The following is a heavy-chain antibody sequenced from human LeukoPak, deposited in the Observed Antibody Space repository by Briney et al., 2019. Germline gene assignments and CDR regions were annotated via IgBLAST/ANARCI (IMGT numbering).Heavy chain of an antibody. V-gene: IGHV3-7*04. J-gene: IGHJ4*02. CDR3: ARDPTTIRRGYFDY. CDR1: GFMFDNFW. CDR2: IRQDGGQK. Sequence: GGSLRLSCAASGFMFDNFWMSWVRQAPGKGLEWVANIRQDGGQKYYVDSVKGRFTISRDNAKSSLYLQMNSLRAEDTAVYYCARDPTTIRRGYFDYWGQGSRVTVSS. D-gene: IGHD5-24*01.